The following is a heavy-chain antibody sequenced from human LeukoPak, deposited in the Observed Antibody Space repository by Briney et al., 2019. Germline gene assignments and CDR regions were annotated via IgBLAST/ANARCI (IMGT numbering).Heavy chain of an antibody. V-gene: IGHV1-18*01. D-gene: IGHD3-10*01. J-gene: IGHJ6*03. CDR2: ISAYNGNT. Sequence: ASVKVSCKASGYTFTSYGISWVRQAPGQGLEWMGWISAYNGNTNYAQKLQGRVTMTRDMSTSTVYMELSSLRSEDTAVYYCARGTMVRESAVGYMDVWGKGTTVTVSS. CDR1: GYTFTSYG. CDR3: ARGTMVRESAVGYMDV.